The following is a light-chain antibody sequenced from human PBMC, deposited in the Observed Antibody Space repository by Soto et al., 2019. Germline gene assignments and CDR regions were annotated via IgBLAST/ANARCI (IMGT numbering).Light chain of an antibody. Sequence: ALTQPPSASGSPGQSVTISCTGTSSDVGGYEYVSWYQQHPGKAPKLMIFEVTARPSGVPDRFSGSKSGNTASLTVSGLQTEDEADYYCSSYAGNNNLIFGGGTKLTVL. J-gene: IGLJ2*01. V-gene: IGLV2-8*01. CDR1: SSDVGGYEY. CDR3: SSYAGNNNLI. CDR2: EVT.